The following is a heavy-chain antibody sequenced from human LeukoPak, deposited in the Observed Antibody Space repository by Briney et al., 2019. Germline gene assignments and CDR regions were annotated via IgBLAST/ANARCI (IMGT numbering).Heavy chain of an antibody. CDR2: INHSGST. CDR3: ARGLADNWFDP. J-gene: IGHJ5*02. CDR1: GGSFSGYY. Sequence: SETLSLTCAVYGGSFSGYYWSWIRQPPGKGLEWIGEINHSGSTNYNPSLKSRVTISVDTSKNQFSLKLSSVTAEDTAVYYCARGLADNWFDPWGQGTLVTVSS. V-gene: IGHV4-34*01.